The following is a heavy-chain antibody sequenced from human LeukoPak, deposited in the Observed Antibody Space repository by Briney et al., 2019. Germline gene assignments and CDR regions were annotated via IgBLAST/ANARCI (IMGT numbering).Heavy chain of an antibody. V-gene: IGHV1-2*06. CDR3: AVNGVAISTGFDH. D-gene: IGHD3-3*01. Sequence: GASVKISCKTSGYTFIGYYMYWVRQAPGQGLEWMGLINPNNGDTKYAQKFQGRVTMTRDTSINTAYMELSRLTSDDTAVYYCAVNGVAISTGFDHWGQGTLVTVSS. J-gene: IGHJ4*02. CDR1: GYTFIGYY. CDR2: INPNNGDT.